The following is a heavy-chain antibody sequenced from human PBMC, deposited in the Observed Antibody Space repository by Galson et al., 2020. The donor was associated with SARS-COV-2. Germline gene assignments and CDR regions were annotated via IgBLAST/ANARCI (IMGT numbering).Heavy chain of an antibody. Sequence: SQTLSLTCAVYGGSFSGYYWSWIRQHPGKGLEWIGEINQSGSTNYNQSLKSRVTIAVDTSKNQFSLKLSSVTAADTGVYYCARGRGTMVRGVSDYDYWCQGTLVTVSS. CDR2: INQSGST. V-gene: IGHV4-34*01. D-gene: IGHD3-10*01. CDR3: ARGRGTMVRGVSDYDY. J-gene: IGHJ4*02. CDR1: GGSFSGYY.